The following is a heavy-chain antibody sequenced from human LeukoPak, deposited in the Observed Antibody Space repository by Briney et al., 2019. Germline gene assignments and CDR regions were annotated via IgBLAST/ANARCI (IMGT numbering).Heavy chain of an antibody. CDR1: GFTFSSYA. Sequence: GGSLRLSCAASGFTFSSYAMSWVRQAPGKGLEWVSAISGSGGSTYYADSVKGRFTIYRDNSKNTLYLQMNSLRAEATAVYYCAKGDTAMVDYAPYYYYGMDVWGQGTTVTVSS. J-gene: IGHJ6*02. CDR3: AKGDTAMVDYAPYYYYGMDV. D-gene: IGHD5-18*01. V-gene: IGHV3-23*01. CDR2: ISGSGGST.